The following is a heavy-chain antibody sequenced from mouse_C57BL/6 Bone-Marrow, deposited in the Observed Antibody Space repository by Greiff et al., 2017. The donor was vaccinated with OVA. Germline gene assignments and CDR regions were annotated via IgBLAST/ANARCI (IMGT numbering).Heavy chain of an antibody. Sequence: QVQLQQSGPELVKPGASVKLSCKASGYTFTSYDINWVKQRPGQGLEWIGWIYPRDGSTKYNEKFKGKATLTVDKSSSTAYMELHSLTSEASAVYFCASYPITTVVATRGWYFDVWGTGTTVTVSA. CDR3: ASYPITTVVATRGWYFDV. CDR1: GYTFTSYD. CDR2: IYPRDGST. V-gene: IGHV1-85*01. J-gene: IGHJ1*03. D-gene: IGHD1-1*01.